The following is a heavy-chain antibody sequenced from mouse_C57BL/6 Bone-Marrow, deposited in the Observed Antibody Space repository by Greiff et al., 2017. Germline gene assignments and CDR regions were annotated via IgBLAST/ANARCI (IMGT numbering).Heavy chain of an antibody. CDR3: ARGGWLRRV. V-gene: IGHV1-81*01. D-gene: IGHD2-2*01. J-gene: IGHJ2*01. Sequence: VKLMESGAELARPGASVKLSCKASGYTFTSYGISWVKQRTGQGLEWIGEIYPRSGNTYYNEKFKGKATLTADKSSSTAYMELRSLTSEDSAVYFCARGGWLRRVWGQGTTLTVSS. CDR1: GYTFTSYG. CDR2: IYPRSGNT.